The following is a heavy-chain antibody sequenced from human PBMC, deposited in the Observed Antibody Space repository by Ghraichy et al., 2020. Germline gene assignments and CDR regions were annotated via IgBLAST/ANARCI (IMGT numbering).Heavy chain of an antibody. D-gene: IGHD2-15*01. V-gene: IGHV3-74*01. Sequence: GGSLRLSCAASGFTFRSYWMHWVRQVPGKGLVWVSHINSDGSSTTYADSVKGRFTISRDNAKNTVYLQMNSLRADDTAVYYCARDVDRSFDYWGQGTLVTVSS. CDR1: GFTFRSYW. J-gene: IGHJ4*02. CDR2: INSDGSST. CDR3: ARDVDRSFDY.